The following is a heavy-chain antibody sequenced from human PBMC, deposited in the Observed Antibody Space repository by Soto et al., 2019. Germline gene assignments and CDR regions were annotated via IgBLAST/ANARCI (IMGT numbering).Heavy chain of an antibody. CDR2: IIPIFGTA. CDR1: GGTFSSYA. D-gene: IGHD5-12*01. V-gene: IGHV1-69*05. J-gene: IGHJ6*02. CDR3: AGDRNIVATIYNYYGMDV. Sequence: SVKVSCKASGGTFSSYAISWVRQAPGQGLEWMGGIIPIFGTANYAQKFQGRVTITTDESTSTAYMELSSLRSEDTAVSYCAGDRNIVATIYNYYGMDVWGQGTTVTVS.